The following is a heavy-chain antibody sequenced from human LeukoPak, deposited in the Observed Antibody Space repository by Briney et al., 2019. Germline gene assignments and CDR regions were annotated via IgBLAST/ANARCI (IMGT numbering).Heavy chain of an antibody. D-gene: IGHD3-10*01. J-gene: IGHJ4*02. CDR2: ISAYNGNT. V-gene: IGHV1-18*01. CDR1: GYTFTSYG. CDR3: ARDDSPMVRGVIVY. Sequence: GASVNVSCKASGYTFTSYGISWVRQAPGQGLEWMGWISAYNGNTNYAQKLQGRVTMTTDTSTSTAYMELRSLRSDDTAVYYCARDDSPMVRGVIVYWGQGTLVTVSS.